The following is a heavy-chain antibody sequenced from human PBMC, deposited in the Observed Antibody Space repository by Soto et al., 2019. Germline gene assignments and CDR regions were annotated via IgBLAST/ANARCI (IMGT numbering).Heavy chain of an antibody. CDR3: ARFGGHTVTYDS. Sequence: SETLSLTCTVSGGSISSYYWSWIRQPPGKGLEWIGYIYYSGITNYNPSLKSRVTISVDTSKNQFSLKVSSVTVADTAVYYCARFGGHTVTYDSWGQGTLVTVSS. D-gene: IGHD4-17*01. CDR2: IYYSGIT. V-gene: IGHV4-59*12. CDR1: GGSISSYY. J-gene: IGHJ4*02.